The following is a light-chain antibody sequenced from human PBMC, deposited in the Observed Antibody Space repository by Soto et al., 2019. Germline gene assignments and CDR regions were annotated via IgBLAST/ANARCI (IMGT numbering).Light chain of an antibody. CDR2: GAF. Sequence: EIGITQSPVTVSVSPGERATLSCRASQSVSSNLAWYQQKPGQAPSLLIYGAFTRATGIPARFSGTGSGTEFTLTISSLQSEDFALYYCQQYNDWPLTFGQGTKVDIK. CDR1: QSVSSN. CDR3: QQYNDWPLT. V-gene: IGKV3-15*01. J-gene: IGKJ1*01.